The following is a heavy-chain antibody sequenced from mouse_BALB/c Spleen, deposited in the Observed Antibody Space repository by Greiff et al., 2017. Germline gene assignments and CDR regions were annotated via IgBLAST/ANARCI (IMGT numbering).Heavy chain of an antibody. CDR2: IDPSNGST. D-gene: IGHD4-1*01. V-gene: IGHV14-3*02. Sequence: VQLQQSGAELVKPGASVKLSCKASGYTFNDSYMHWVKQRPEQGLEWIGRIDPSNGSTKYDPKFQGKATVTVDTSSSTAYLQLSSLTSEDTAVSCCARYWDAALFAYWGQGTLVTVSA. CDR1: GYTFNDSY. CDR3: ARYWDAALFAY. J-gene: IGHJ3*01.